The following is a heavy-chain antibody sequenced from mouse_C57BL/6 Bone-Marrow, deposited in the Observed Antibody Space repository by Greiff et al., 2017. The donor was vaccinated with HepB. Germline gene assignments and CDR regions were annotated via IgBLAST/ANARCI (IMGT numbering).Heavy chain of an antibody. D-gene: IGHD2-10*01. CDR2: INSDGGST. CDR1: EYEFPSHD. J-gene: IGHJ2*01. Sequence: EVKLLESGGGLVQPGESLKLSCESNEYEFPSHDMSWVRKTPEKRLELVAAINSDGGSTYYPDTMERRFIISRDNTKKTLYLQMSSLRSEDPALYYCAMSYSYYFDYWGQGTTLTVSS. CDR3: AMSYSYYFDY. V-gene: IGHV5-2*01.